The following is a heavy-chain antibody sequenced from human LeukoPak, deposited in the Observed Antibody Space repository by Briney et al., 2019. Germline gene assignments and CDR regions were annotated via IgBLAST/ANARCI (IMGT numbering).Heavy chain of an antibody. CDR2: FDPEDSET. Sequence: ASVKVSCKASGYTFTSYGISWVRQAPGQGLEWMGGFDPEDSETIYPQKFQGRVTMTEGTSTDTAYMEVSSLRSEDTAVYYCATDFLIRSNRDYWGQGTLVTVSS. CDR3: ATDFLIRSNRDY. CDR1: GYTFTSYG. D-gene: IGHD3-3*01. V-gene: IGHV1-24*01. J-gene: IGHJ4*02.